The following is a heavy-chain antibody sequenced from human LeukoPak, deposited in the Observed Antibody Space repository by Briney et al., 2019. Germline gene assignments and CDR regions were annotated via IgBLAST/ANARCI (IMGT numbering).Heavy chain of an antibody. J-gene: IGHJ4*02. CDR2: ISGSGGST. V-gene: IGHV3-23*01. CDR3: AKDLTGSQRGRYFDY. CDR1: GFAFSSYA. Sequence: GGSLRLSCAASGFAFSSYAMSWVRQAPGKGLEWVSTISGSGGSTYYADSVKGRFTISRDNSKNTLYLQMNSLRAEDTAVYYCAKDLTGSQRGRYFDYWGQGALVTVSS. D-gene: IGHD7-27*01.